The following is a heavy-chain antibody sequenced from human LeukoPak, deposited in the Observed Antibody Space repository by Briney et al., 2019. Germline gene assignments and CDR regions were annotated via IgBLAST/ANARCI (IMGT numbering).Heavy chain of an antibody. Sequence: GGSLRLSCAASGFTFSSYSMNWVRQAPGKGLEWVSSISSSSSYIYYADSVKGRFTISRDNAKNSLYLQMNSLRAEDTAVYYCASETYGDSLYYCYMDVWGKGTTVTVSS. CDR1: GFTFSSYS. CDR2: ISSSSSYI. CDR3: ASETYGDSLYYCYMDV. V-gene: IGHV3-21*01. D-gene: IGHD4-17*01. J-gene: IGHJ6*03.